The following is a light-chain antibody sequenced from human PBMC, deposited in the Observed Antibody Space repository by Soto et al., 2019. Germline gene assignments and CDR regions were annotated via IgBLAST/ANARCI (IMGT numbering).Light chain of an antibody. V-gene: IGLV1-47*01. J-gene: IGLJ2*01. CDR2: RNN. CDR1: TSHIGSNY. Sequence: QSVLTQPPSASGTPGQRDTISCSGSTSHIGSNYVYWYQQLPGTAPKLLIYRNNQRPSGVPDRFSGSKSGTSASLAISGLRSECEADYYCAAWDDSLSGVVFGGGTKRTVL. CDR3: AAWDDSLSGVV.